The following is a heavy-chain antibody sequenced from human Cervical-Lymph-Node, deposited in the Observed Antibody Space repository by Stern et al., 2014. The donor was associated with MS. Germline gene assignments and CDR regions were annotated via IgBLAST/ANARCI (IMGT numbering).Heavy chain of an antibody. CDR1: GFTFSSYS. CDR2: ISSSSSYI. V-gene: IGHV3-21*01. Sequence: VQLVESGGGLVKPGGSLRLSCAASGFTFSSYSINWVRQAPGKGLEWVSSISSSSSYIYYADSVKGRFTISRDNAKNALYLQMNSLRAEDTAVYYCARDKVGATFPDEYYYYYGMDVWGQGTTVTVSS. J-gene: IGHJ6*02. CDR3: ARDKVGATFPDEYYYYYGMDV. D-gene: IGHD1-26*01.